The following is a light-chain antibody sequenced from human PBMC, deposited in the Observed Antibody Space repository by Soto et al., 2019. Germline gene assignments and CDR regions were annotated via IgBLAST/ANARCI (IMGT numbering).Light chain of an antibody. CDR3: QQYNNWPPWT. CDR2: GAS. J-gene: IGKJ1*01. Sequence: EIVMTQSPGALSVSPCKRATLSSSTSQSVNSNLAWYQQKPGQAPRLLIYGASTRATGIPARFSGSGSGTEFTLIISSLQSEDFAVYYCQQYNNWPPWTFGQGTKVDNK. CDR1: QSVNSN. V-gene: IGKV3-15*01.